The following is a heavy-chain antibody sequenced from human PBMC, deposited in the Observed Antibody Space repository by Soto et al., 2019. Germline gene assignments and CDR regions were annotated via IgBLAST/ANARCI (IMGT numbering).Heavy chain of an antibody. CDR2: INDDGSST. D-gene: IGHD1-1*01. Sequence: PGGSLRLSCAASGFTFSMYWMHWVRQVPGKGPEWVSRINDDGSSTNYADSVKGRFTISRDNAKSTLYLQMNDLRAEDTAVYYCTRGPRSTSTGTGAFWGQGTLVTVSS. CDR1: GFTFSMYW. J-gene: IGHJ4*02. CDR3: TRGPRSTSTGTGAF. V-gene: IGHV3-74*01.